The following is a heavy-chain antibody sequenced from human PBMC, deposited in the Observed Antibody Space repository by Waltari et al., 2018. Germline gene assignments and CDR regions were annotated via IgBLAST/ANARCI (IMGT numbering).Heavy chain of an antibody. V-gene: IGHV4-38-2*01. D-gene: IGHD6-19*01. Sequence: QVQLQESGPGLVKPSETLSLTCAVSGYSISSGYYWGWIRQPPGKGLEWIGSIYHSWSTYYNPSLKSRVTISVDTSKNQFSLKLSSVTAADTAVYYCASGSSGWSAVYWGQGTLVTVSS. CDR3: ASGSSGWSAVY. CDR2: IYHSWST. CDR1: GYSISSGYY. J-gene: IGHJ4*02.